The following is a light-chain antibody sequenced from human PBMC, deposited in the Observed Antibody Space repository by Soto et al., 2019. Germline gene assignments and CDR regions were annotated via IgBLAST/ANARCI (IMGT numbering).Light chain of an antibody. CDR2: DIT. J-gene: IGLJ1*01. CDR1: SSDVGRFEY. V-gene: IGLV2-11*01. CDR3: CSYAGIYSYV. Sequence: QSVLTQPRSVSGSPGQSVTISCTGTSSDVGRFEYVSWYQQHPGEAPKVVVYDITKRPSGVPDRFSGSKSGSTASLTISGLQAEDEADYYCCSYAGIYSYVFGTGTKVTVL.